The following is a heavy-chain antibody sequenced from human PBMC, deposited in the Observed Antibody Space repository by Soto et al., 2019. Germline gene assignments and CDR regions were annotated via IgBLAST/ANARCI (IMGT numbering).Heavy chain of an antibody. J-gene: IGHJ3*02. CDR3: ARDYYGSGSYRDATFDI. CDR2: ISSSSSYI. CDR1: EFPFSSNR. D-gene: IGHD3-10*01. Sequence: PGGPLRPSCPASEFPFSSNRMNWVPQAPGKGLEWVSSISSSSSYIYYADSVKGRFTISRDNAKNSLYLQMNSLRAEDTAVYYCARDYYGSGSYRDATFDIWGQGTMVTVSS. V-gene: IGHV3-21*01.